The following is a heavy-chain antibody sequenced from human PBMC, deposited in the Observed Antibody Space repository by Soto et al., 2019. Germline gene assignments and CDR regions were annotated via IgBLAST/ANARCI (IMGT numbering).Heavy chain of an antibody. CDR2: IYYSGST. Sequence: SETLSLTCSVSGGSISSGYYYWRWIRQPPGKGLEWIGNIYYSGSTNYNPSLKSRVTISVDTSKNQFSLKLSSVTAADTAVYYCARGGSSGIDYWGQGTLVTVSS. J-gene: IGHJ4*02. CDR3: ARGGSSGIDY. D-gene: IGHD6-19*01. CDR1: GGSISSGYYY. V-gene: IGHV4-61*01.